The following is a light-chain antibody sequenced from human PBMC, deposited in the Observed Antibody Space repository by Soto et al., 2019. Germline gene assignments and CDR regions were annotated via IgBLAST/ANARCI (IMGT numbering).Light chain of an antibody. CDR1: SSDVGGYNY. V-gene: IGLV2-14*01. Sequence: QSALTQPASVSGSPGQSITISCTGTSSDVGGYNYVYWYQQYPGRVPKLLIYKVSKRPSGISNRFSGSKSSNTASLTISGLQAEDEADYFCTSPTPGSLYVFGSGTKLTVL. CDR2: KVS. J-gene: IGLJ1*01. CDR3: TSPTPGSLYV.